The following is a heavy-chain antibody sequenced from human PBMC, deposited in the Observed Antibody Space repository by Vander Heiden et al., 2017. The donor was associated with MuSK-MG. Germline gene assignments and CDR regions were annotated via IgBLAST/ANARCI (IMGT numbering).Heavy chain of an antibody. J-gene: IGHJ4*02. V-gene: IGHV4-31*11. CDR2: IYYIGTT. CDR3: ARILWGSSRYFDH. D-gene: IGHD6-13*01. Sequence: QVQLHESGPGLVEPSPTLSLTCAVSGDSIRNGFHYWGWIRQHPGKGLEWIGYIYYIGTTYYNLSLKSRVAISVDTSKNQFSLELNSVSAADTAVYYCARILWGSSRYFDHWGQGTLVTVSS. CDR1: GDSIRNGFHY.